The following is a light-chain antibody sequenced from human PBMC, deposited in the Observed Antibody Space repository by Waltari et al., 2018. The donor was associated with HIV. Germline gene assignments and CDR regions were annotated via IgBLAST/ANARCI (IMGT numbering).Light chain of an antibody. CDR3: GTWDSSLSAVV. V-gene: IGLV1-51*01. CDR2: DKK. J-gene: IGLJ2*01. CDR1: SSNIGNNY. Sequence: QSVLTQPPSVSAAPGQKVTISCSGSSSNIGNNYISWYQQLPGTAPKLLIYDKKKRPSGIPDRFSGSKSGTSATLAITGLQTGDEADYYCGTWDSSLSAVVIGGGTKLTVL.